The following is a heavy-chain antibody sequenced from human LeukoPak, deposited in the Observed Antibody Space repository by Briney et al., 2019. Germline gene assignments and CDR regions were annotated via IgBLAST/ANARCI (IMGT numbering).Heavy chain of an antibody. D-gene: IGHD6-13*01. CDR1: GFTFSSYA. J-gene: IGHJ4*02. CDR2: ISGSGGST. CDR3: AKDTSTRWYSSTPLPGDY. V-gene: IGHV3-23*01. Sequence: GGSLRLSCAASGFTFSSYAMSWVRQAPGKGLEWVSAISGSGGSTYYADSVKGRFTISRDNSKNTLYLQMSSLRAEDTAIYYCAKDTSTRWYSSTPLPGDYWGQGTLVTVSS.